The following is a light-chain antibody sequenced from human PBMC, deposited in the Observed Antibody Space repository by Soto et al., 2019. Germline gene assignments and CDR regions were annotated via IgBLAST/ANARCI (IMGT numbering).Light chain of an antibody. CDR3: QQYDNVGMT. V-gene: IGKV1-33*01. Sequence: DIQMTQSPSSLSASVGDRVTITCQASRDISNHLNWYQQIPGKAPKLLIYDASNLQTGVPSRFNGRGSGTDFTFTINSLQPEDIGTYYCQQYDNVGMTFGQGTRLEI. CDR2: DAS. J-gene: IGKJ5*01. CDR1: RDISNH.